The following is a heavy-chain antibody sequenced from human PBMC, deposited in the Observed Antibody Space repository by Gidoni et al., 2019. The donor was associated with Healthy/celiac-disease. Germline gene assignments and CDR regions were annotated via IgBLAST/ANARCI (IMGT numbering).Heavy chain of an antibody. V-gene: IGHV3-73*01. CDR3: TRHLRVVGADFDY. CDR1: GFTFSGSA. J-gene: IGHJ4*02. D-gene: IGHD1-26*01. Sequence: EVQLVESGGGLVQPGGSLKLSCAASGFTFSGSAMHWVRQASGKGLEWVGRIRSKANSYATAYAASVKGRFTISRDDSKNTAYLQMNSLKTEDTAVYYCTRHLRVVGADFDYWGQGTLVTVSS. CDR2: IRSKANSYAT.